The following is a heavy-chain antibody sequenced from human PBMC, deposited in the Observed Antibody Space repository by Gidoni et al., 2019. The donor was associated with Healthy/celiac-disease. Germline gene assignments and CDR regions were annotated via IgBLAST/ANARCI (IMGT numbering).Heavy chain of an antibody. Sequence: QVQLVQSGAEVKKPGASVKVSCKASGYTFTGYYMHWVRQAPGQGLEWMGWINPKSGGTNYAQKFQGWVTMTRDTSISTAYMELSRLRSDDTAGYYCARGPSMVRGVIIPYYYYYMDVWGKGTTVTVSS. CDR2: INPKSGGT. V-gene: IGHV1-2*04. D-gene: IGHD3-10*01. CDR1: GYTFTGYY. CDR3: ARGPSMVRGVIIPYYYYYMDV. J-gene: IGHJ6*03.